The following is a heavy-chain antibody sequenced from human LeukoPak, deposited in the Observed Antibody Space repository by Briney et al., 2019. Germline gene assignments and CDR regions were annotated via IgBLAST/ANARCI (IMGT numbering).Heavy chain of an antibody. D-gene: IGHD1-26*01. Sequence: PSETLSLTCTVSGGSISSSSYYWGWIRQPPGKWMEWIGSIYYSGSTYYNPSLESRVTISVDTSKNQFSLKLSSVTAADTAVYYCARSSGSGPWYWGQGTLVTVSS. CDR3: ARSSGSGPWY. J-gene: IGHJ4*02. CDR1: GGSISSSSYY. CDR2: IYYSGST. V-gene: IGHV4-39*01.